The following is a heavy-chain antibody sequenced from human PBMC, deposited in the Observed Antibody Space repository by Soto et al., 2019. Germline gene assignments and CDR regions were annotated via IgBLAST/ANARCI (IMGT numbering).Heavy chain of an antibody. CDR3: ARSPKSSDLPYYFDF. CDR2: VIHTGRT. D-gene: IGHD2-21*02. Sequence: XETLSLTCTVYARSFSGYYWSWIRQPPGKGLEWIGEVIHTGRTNYNPSLKGRVTISVDTSKNQFSLNLSSVTAADTAVYYCARSPKSSDLPYYFDFWGQGTQVTVSS. V-gene: IGHV4-34*12. J-gene: IGHJ4*02. CDR1: ARSFSGYY.